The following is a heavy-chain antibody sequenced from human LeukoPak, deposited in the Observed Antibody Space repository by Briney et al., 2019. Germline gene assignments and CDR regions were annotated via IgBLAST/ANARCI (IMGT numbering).Heavy chain of an antibody. V-gene: IGHV4-59*12. Sequence: SETLSLTCTVSGGSISSYYWSWIRQPPGKGLEWIGYIYYSGSTNYNPSLKSRVTISVDTSKNQFSLKLSSVTAADTAVYYCARMLYCSGGSCYASFDYWGQGTLVTVSS. CDR1: GGSISSYY. CDR3: ARMLYCSGGSCYASFDY. D-gene: IGHD2-15*01. J-gene: IGHJ4*02. CDR2: IYYSGST.